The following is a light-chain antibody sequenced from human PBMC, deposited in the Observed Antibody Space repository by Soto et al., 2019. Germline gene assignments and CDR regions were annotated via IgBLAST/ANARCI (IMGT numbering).Light chain of an antibody. CDR2: LNSDGSH. CDR1: SGHSSYA. J-gene: IGLJ2*01. Sequence: QLVLTQSPSASASLGASVKLTCTLSSGHSSYAIAWHQQQPEKGPRYLMKLNSDGSHSKGDGIPDLFSGSSSGAERYLTISSLQSEDDDDYYCQTWGSGTVVFGGGTKLTVL. V-gene: IGLV4-69*01. CDR3: QTWGSGTVV.